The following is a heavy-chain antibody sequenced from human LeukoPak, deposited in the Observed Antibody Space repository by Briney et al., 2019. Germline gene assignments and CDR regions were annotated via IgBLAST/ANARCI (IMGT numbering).Heavy chain of an antibody. V-gene: IGHV3-30*04. CDR2: ISYDGSNK. D-gene: IGHD3-22*01. Sequence: QAGGSLRLSCAASGFTFSSYAMHWVRQAPGKGLEWVAVISYDGSNKYYADSVKGRFTISRDNSKNTLYLQMNSLRAEDTAVYYCARDEGAYYDSSGYSLDYWGQGTLVTVSS. CDR1: GFTFSSYA. J-gene: IGHJ4*02. CDR3: ARDEGAYYDSSGYSLDY.